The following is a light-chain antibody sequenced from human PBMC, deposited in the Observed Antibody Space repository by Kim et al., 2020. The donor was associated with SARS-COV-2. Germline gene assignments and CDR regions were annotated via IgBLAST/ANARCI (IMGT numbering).Light chain of an antibody. CDR1: QNINNR. J-gene: IGKJ4*01. CDR2: GAF. CDR3: QQNNAWPLT. V-gene: IGKV3-15*01. Sequence: EVVMTQSPATLSVSPGERATLSCRTSQNINNRLAWYQQKPGQAPRLLIYGAFIRATGIPARFSGSGSGTEFTLTISSLQSEDFAVYYCQQNNAWPLTFGGGTKVDIK.